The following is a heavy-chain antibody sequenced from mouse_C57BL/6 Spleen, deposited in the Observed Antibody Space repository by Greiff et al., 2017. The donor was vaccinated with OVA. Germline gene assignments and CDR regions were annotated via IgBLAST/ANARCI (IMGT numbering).Heavy chain of an antibody. D-gene: IGHD1-1*01. CDR3: ARPHYYGSSYFYAMDY. J-gene: IGHJ4*01. CDR1: GFTFSDYG. CDR2: ISSGSSTI. V-gene: IGHV5-17*01. Sequence: EVMLVESGGGLVKPGGPLKLSCAASGFTFSDYGMHWVRQAPEKGLEWVAYISSGSSTIYYADTVKGRFTISRDNAKNTLFLQMTSLRSEDTAMYYCARPHYYGSSYFYAMDYWGQGTSVTVSS.